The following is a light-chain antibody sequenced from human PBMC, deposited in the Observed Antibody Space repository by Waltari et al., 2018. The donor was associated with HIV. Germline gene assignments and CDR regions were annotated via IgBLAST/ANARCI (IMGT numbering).Light chain of an antibody. V-gene: IGLV3-25*03. Sequence: SYELTQAPSVSVSAGQTARITCSGDALPQQYTHWYQQKPGQAPMLIRYKDSERPSGTPERFSGSSSGTTVTLTITGVQAEDEADYYCQSGDSSGNVKFGGGTKLTVL. CDR1: ALPQQY. CDR2: KDS. J-gene: IGLJ2*01. CDR3: QSGDSSGNVK.